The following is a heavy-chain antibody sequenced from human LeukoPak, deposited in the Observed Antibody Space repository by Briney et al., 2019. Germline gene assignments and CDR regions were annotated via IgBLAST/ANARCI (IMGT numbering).Heavy chain of an antibody. V-gene: IGHV4-30-2*01. CDR3: ARGLRVNYFDY. CDR1: GGSISSGSYY. J-gene: IGHJ4*02. Sequence: PSQTLSLTCAVSGGSISSGSYYWSWIRQPPGKGLEWIGEINHSGSTNYNPSLKSRVTISVDTSKNQFSLKLSSVTAADTAVYYCARGLRVNYFDYWGQGTLVTVSS. D-gene: IGHD3-3*01. CDR2: INHSGST.